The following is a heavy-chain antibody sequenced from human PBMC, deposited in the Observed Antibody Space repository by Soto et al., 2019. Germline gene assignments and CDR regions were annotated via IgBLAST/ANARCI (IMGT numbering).Heavy chain of an antibody. CDR3: ARVGLVGGSRDWFDP. Sequence: GGSLRLSCAASGFTFSSYSMNWVRQAPGKGLEWVSSISSSSSYIYYADSVKGRFTISRDNAKNSLYLQMNSLRAEDTAVYYCARVGLVGGSRDWFDPWGQGTLVTVSS. CDR2: ISSSSSYI. V-gene: IGHV3-21*01. J-gene: IGHJ5*02. CDR1: GFTFSSYS. D-gene: IGHD3-16*01.